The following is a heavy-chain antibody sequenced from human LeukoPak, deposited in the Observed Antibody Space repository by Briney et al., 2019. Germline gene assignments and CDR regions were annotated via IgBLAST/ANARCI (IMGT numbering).Heavy chain of an antibody. V-gene: IGHV3-23*01. CDR2: ISGSGGST. D-gene: IGHD5-12*01. CDR1: GFTFSSYA. J-gene: IGHJ4*02. Sequence: GGSLRLSCAASGFTFSSYAMSWVRQAPGKGLEWVSAISGSGGSTYYADSVKGRITISRDNSKNTLYLQMNSLRAEDTAVYYCAKPVDIGATTPPPDYGAQETLVPVSS. CDR3: AKPVDIGATTPPPDY.